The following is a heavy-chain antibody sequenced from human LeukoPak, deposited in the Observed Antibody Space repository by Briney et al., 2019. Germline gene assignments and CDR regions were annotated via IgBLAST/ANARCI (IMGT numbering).Heavy chain of an antibody. CDR1: GFTFDDYG. V-gene: IGHV3-23*01. CDR2: ISGSGGST. J-gene: IGHJ1*01. CDR3: ARPITMIVEGQH. Sequence: HTGGSLRLSCAASGFTFDDYGMSWVRQAPGKGLEWVSGISGSGGSTYYADSVKGRFTISRDNSKNTLYLQMNSLRAEDTAVYYCARPITMIVEGQHWGQGTLVTVSS. D-gene: IGHD3-22*01.